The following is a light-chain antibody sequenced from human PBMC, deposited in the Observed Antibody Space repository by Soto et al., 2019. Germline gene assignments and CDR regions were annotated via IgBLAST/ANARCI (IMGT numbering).Light chain of an antibody. J-gene: IGLJ1*01. V-gene: IGLV2-14*01. Sequence: HSVLTQPAAVSESPGQSVTISCTGTSSYVAGYDYVYLXQQHPGTGPKLMLSEVNNRPSGGSNRFSGSKSGNTAYLTISGLQVEDEAEYFCFSFTTISTHVCGTGTKVTV. CDR3: FSFTTISTHV. CDR2: EVN. CDR1: SSYVAGYDY.